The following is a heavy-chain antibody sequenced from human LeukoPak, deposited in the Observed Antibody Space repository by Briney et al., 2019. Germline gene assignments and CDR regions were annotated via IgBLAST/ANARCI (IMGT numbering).Heavy chain of an antibody. J-gene: IGHJ4*02. Sequence: GGSLRLSCEASGFTFDDFAMHWVRQPPGKGLEWVSLISGAGSSTYYPDSLRGRFTISRDNSKNAVYLQMHSLRTEDTAFYYCAKGLFSTELATIGADWGWGTLVTVSS. V-gene: IGHV3-43*02. D-gene: IGHD5-24*01. CDR3: AKGLFSTELATIGAD. CDR1: GFTFDDFA. CDR2: ISGAGSST.